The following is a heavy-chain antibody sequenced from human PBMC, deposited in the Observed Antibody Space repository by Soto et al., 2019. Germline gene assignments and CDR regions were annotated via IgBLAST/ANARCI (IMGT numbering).Heavy chain of an antibody. Sequence: QVRLVQSGAEVKRPGSSVKLSCTVSGVNSNSYSIAWVRQSPGQGLQWLGTIVPLSGTPNHAQQFQARVTITADTSTNTAYLELSRLSSEDTAIYYCARDWRQMSRGGYFDYWGQGSLVTISS. CDR2: IVPLSGTP. V-gene: IGHV1-69*06. J-gene: IGHJ4*02. D-gene: IGHD3-16*01. CDR3: ARDWRQMSRGGYFDY. CDR1: GVNSNSYS.